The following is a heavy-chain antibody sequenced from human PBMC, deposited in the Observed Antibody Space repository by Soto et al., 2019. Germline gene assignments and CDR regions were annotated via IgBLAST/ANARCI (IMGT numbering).Heavy chain of an antibody. J-gene: IGHJ6*02. D-gene: IGHD3-10*01. Sequence: SVKVSCKASGGTFSSYAISWVRQAPGQGLEWMGGIIPIFGTANYAQKFQGRVTITADESTSTAYMELSSLRSEDTAVYYCARTGVGGSGISYGMDVWGQGTTVTVSS. CDR3: ARTGVGGSGISYGMDV. CDR2: IIPIFGTA. V-gene: IGHV1-69*13. CDR1: GGTFSSYA.